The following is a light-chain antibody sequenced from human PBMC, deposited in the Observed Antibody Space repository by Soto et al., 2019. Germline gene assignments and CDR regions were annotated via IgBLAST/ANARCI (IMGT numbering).Light chain of an antibody. V-gene: IGKV1-5*03. CDR1: QSISSW. Sequence: DIQMTQSPSTLSASVGDRVTITCRASQSISSWLAWYQQKPGKAPKLLIYKSSSLESGDPSRFSGSGSGTEFTLTISSLPADDFATYYCQQYNSYSGYTFGQGTKLEIK. CDR3: QQYNSYSGYT. J-gene: IGKJ2*01. CDR2: KSS.